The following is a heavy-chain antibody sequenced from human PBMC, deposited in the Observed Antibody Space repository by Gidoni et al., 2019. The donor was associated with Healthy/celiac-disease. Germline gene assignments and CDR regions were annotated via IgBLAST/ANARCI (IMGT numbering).Heavy chain of an antibody. Sequence: QVQLQQWDAGLLKPSETLSLTCAVYGGSFSGYYWSWIRQPPGKGLEWIGEINHSGSTNYNPSLKSRVTISVDTSKNQFSLKLSSVTAADTAVYYCARGVFTVRHYFDYWGQGTLVTVSS. J-gene: IGHJ4*02. CDR1: GGSFSGYY. CDR3: ARGVFTVRHYFDY. CDR2: INHSGST. V-gene: IGHV4-34*01. D-gene: IGHD4-17*01.